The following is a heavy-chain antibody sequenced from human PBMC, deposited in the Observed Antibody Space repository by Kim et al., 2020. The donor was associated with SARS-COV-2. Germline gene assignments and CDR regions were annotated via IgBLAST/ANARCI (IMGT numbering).Heavy chain of an antibody. Sequence: ASVKVSCKASGYTFTSYGISWVRQAPGQGLEWMGWISAYNGNTNYAQKLQGRVTMTTDTSTSTAYMELRSLRSDDTAVYYCARDSVLPYYDILTGYYVSAGAFDYWGQGTLVTVSS. CDR2: ISAYNGNT. CDR3: ARDSVLPYYDILTGYYVSAGAFDY. D-gene: IGHD3-9*01. J-gene: IGHJ4*02. V-gene: IGHV1-18*04. CDR1: GYTFTSYG.